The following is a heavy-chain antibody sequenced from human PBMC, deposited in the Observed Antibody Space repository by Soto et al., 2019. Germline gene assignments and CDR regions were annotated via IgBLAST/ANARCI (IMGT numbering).Heavy chain of an antibody. J-gene: IGHJ4*02. Sequence: GGSLRLSCAASGFTFSSYAMSWVRQAPGKGLEWVSAISGSGGSTYYADSVKGRFTISRDNSKNTLYLQMNSLRAEDAAVYYCAKSLGLKIGELRSPFDYWGQGTLVTVSS. CDR3: AKSLGLKIGELRSPFDY. V-gene: IGHV3-23*01. CDR2: ISGSGGST. CDR1: GFTFSSYA. D-gene: IGHD3-10*01.